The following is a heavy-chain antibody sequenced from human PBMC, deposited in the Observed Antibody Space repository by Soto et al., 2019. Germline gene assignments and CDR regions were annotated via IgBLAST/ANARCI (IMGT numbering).Heavy chain of an antibody. J-gene: IGHJ4*02. V-gene: IGHV4-59*01. CDR2: IYYSGST. CDR3: ARGTSHALWSGYHQ. D-gene: IGHD3-3*01. Sequence: QVQLQESGPGLVKPSETLSLTCTVSGGSITTYYWSWIRQPPGKGLEWIGYIYYSGSTNYNPSLKGRVTMSVDTSKNKFSLKLRSVTAADTAVYYCARGTSHALWSGYHQWGQGTLVTVSS. CDR1: GGSITTYY.